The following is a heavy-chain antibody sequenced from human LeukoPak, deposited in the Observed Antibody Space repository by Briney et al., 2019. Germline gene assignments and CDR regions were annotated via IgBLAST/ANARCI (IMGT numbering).Heavy chain of an antibody. D-gene: IGHD4-17*01. CDR3: ARDAHDYGDPGPYGMDV. CDR1: GGTFSSYA. Sequence: ASVKVSCKASGGTFSSYAISWVRQAPGQGLEWMGGIIPIFGTANYAQKFQGRVTITADKSTSTAYMELSGLRSEDTAVYYCARDAHDYGDPGPYGMDVWGKGTTVTVSS. CDR2: IIPIFGTA. V-gene: IGHV1-69*06. J-gene: IGHJ6*04.